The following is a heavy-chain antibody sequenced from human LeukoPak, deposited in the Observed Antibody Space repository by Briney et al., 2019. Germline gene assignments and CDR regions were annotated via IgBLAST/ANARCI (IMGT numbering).Heavy chain of an antibody. D-gene: IGHD6-19*01. CDR1: GYTFTSYD. CDR3: ARRSTLYSSGWFYFDY. CDR2: MNPNSGNT. Sequence: ASVKVSCKASGYTFTSYDINWVRQATGQGLEWMGWMNPNSGNTGYAQKSQGRVTMTRNTSISTAYMELSSLRSEDTAVYYCARRSTLYSSGWFYFDYWGQGTLVTVSS. V-gene: IGHV1-8*01. J-gene: IGHJ4*02.